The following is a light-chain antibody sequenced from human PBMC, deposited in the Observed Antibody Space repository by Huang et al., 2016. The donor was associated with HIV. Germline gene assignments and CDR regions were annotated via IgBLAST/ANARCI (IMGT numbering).Light chain of an antibody. CDR3: QQYNNWHYT. Sequence: EIVMTQSPATLSVSPGERATLSCRASQSVSSNVAWYQQKPGKAPRLLIYVASTRATGIPARFSGSGSGTEFTLTISSLQSEDVAVYYCQQYNNWHYTFGQGTKLEIK. CDR2: VAS. J-gene: IGKJ2*01. V-gene: IGKV3-15*01. CDR1: QSVSSN.